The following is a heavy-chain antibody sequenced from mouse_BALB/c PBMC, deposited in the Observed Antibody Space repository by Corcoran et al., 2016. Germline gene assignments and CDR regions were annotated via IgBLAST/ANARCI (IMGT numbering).Heavy chain of an antibody. D-gene: IGHD3-2*01. CDR1: GYTFTNYG. V-gene: IGHV9-1*02. CDR3: ARGGDSSGYWFAY. CDR2: INTYTGEP. Sequence: QIQLVQSGPELKKPGATVKISCKASGYTFTNYGMNWVKQAPGKGLKWMGWINTYTGEPTYADDFKGRFAFSLETSASTAYLQINNLKNEDMATYFCARGGDSSGYWFAYWGQGTLVTVSA. J-gene: IGHJ3*01.